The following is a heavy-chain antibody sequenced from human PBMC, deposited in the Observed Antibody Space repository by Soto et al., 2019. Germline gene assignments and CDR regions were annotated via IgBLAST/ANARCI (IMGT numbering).Heavy chain of an antibody. Sequence: GASVQVSCKASGFTFTSSAVQGVRQARGQRLEWIGWIVVGSGNTNYAQKVQDRVIITRYTSASTDYMNLSSLRAEDTAVYYCARGIATDQLDPWGQGTLVTVSS. CDR1: GFTFTSSA. CDR2: IVVGSGNT. CDR3: ARGIATDQLDP. D-gene: IGHD6-13*01. J-gene: IGHJ5*02. V-gene: IGHV1-58*01.